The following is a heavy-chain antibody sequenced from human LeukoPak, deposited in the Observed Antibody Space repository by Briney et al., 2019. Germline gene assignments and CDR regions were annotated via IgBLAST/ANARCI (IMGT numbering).Heavy chain of an antibody. CDR1: GGSLNADY. CDR3: ARDRASTYD. CDR2: IDHNGYT. J-gene: IGHJ4*02. V-gene: IGHV4-34*01. Sequence: SETLSLTCDVHGGSLNADYWTWIRQSPGRGLEWIGEIDHNGYTSYNPSLKSRVTISVDTSKKQFLLKLTSMTASNTAVYFCARDRASTYDCGQGILVTVSS. D-gene: IGHD5-18*01.